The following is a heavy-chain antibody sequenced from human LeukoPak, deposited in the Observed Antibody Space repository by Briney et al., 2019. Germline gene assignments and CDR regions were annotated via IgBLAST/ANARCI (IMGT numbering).Heavy chain of an antibody. D-gene: IGHD6-13*01. CDR2: INHSGST. V-gene: IGHV4-34*01. CDR1: GGSFSGYY. Sequence: SETLSLTCAVYGGSFSGYYWSWIRQPPGKGLEWIGEINHSGSTNYNPSLKSRVIISVDTSKNQFSLKLSSVTAADTAVYYCARGGGYSSSWYGGYFDYWGQGTLVTVSS. CDR3: ARGGGYSSSWYGGYFDY. J-gene: IGHJ4*02.